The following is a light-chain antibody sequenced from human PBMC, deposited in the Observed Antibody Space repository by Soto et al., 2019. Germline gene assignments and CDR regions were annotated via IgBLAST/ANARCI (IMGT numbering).Light chain of an antibody. J-gene: IGLJ1*01. Sequence: SVLTQPASVSGSPGQSITISCTGTSSDVGGYNLVSWYQQYPDKAPKLMIFDVNTRPSGVSNRFSGSKSGNTASLTISGLQAEDEADYYCSSYKSSSTLPYVFGTGTKLTVL. V-gene: IGLV2-14*01. CDR2: DVN. CDR3: SSYKSSSTLPYV. CDR1: SSDVGGYNL.